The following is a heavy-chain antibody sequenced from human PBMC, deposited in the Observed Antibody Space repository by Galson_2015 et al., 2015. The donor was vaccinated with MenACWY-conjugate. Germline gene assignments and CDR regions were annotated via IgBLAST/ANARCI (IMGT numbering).Heavy chain of an antibody. J-gene: IGHJ4*02. CDR2: IHYSGST. CDR3: ARESGVTGTFDY. CDR1: GVFVSGSSHY. Sequence: SETLSLTCSVSGVFVSGSSHYWSWVRQPPGKGLEWIGCIHYSGSTNYNPSLKSRVTISVDTSKNQFSLKLSSVTAADTAVYYCARESGVTGTFDYWGQGTLVTVSS. V-gene: IGHV4-61*01. D-gene: IGHD2-8*02.